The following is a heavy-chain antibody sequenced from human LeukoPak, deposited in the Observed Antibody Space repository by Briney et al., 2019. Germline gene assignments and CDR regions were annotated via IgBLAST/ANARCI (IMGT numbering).Heavy chain of an antibody. CDR2: ISYDGSNK. V-gene: IGHV3-30*18. CDR1: GFTFSSYG. CDR3: AKAGARRMTTAITDFDY. Sequence: GGSLRLSCAASGFTFSSYGMHWVRQAPGKGLEWVAVISYDGSNKYYADSVKGRFTISRDNSKNTLYLQMNSLRAEDTAVYYCAKAGARRMTTAITDFDYWGQGTLVTVSS. J-gene: IGHJ4*02. D-gene: IGHD4-17*01.